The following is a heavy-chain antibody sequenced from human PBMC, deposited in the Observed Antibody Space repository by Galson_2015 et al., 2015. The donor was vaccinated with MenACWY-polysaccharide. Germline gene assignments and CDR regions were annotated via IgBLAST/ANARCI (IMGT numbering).Heavy chain of an antibody. J-gene: IGHJ4*02. D-gene: IGHD1-26*01. CDR2: IYHSGST. V-gene: IGHV4-38-2*01. CDR3: ARVEKYSGSYYILH. Sequence: ETLSLTCAVSGYSISSGYYWGWIRQPPGKGLEWIGSIYHSGSTYYNPSLKSRVTISVDTSKNQFSLKLSSVTAVDTAVYYCARVEKYSGSYYILHWGQGTLVTVSS. CDR1: GYSISSGYY.